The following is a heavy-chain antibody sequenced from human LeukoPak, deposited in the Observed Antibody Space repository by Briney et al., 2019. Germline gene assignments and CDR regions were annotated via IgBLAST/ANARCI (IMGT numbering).Heavy chain of an antibody. D-gene: IGHD3-10*01. V-gene: IGHV4-38-2*02. CDR2: MYHSGST. CDR1: DYSISRGYY. Sequence: SETLSLTCTVSDYSISRGYYWGWIRQPPGKGLEWIGSMYHSGSTYYSPSLKSRVTISVDTSKNQFSLKLSSVTAADTAVYYCARDGGSGIFTSGSFDYWGQGTLVTVSS. J-gene: IGHJ4*02. CDR3: ARDGGSGIFTSGSFDY.